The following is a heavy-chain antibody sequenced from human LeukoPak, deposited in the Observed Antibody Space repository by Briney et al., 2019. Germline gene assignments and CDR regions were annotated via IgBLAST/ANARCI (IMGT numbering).Heavy chain of an antibody. Sequence: GGSLRLSCAASGFTFSSYSMNWVRQAPGKGLEWVSSISNSSSYTYYADSVKGRFTISRDNSKNSLYLQMNSLRAEDTAVYYCARGPEYSSGWYADPPPIAYWSQGTLVTVSS. CDR1: GFTFSSYS. CDR2: ISNSSSYT. CDR3: ARGPEYSSGWYADPPPIAY. J-gene: IGHJ4*02. D-gene: IGHD6-19*01. V-gene: IGHV3-21*01.